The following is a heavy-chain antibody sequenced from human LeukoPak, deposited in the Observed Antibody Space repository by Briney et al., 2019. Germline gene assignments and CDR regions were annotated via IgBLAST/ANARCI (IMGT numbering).Heavy chain of an antibody. CDR3: TVNLYPYYFDY. CDR1: GYTFISYD. CDR2: INPNRGDT. Sequence: ASVKVSCKASGYTFISYDINWVRQGPGQGLEWMGWINPNRGDTNYAQRFQGRVTMTRDTSISTAYMELSGLRSDDTAVYYCTVNLYPYYFDYWGHGTLVTVSS. J-gene: IGHJ4*01. V-gene: IGHV1-2*02. D-gene: IGHD3-16*01.